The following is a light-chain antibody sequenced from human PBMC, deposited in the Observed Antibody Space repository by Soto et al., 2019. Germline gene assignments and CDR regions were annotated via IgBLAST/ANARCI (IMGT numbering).Light chain of an antibody. CDR3: QSSDSSLSGWV. Sequence: QSVLTQPPSVSGSPGQRVTISCTGSSSNIGAGYDVHWYQQLPGTAPKLLIYGNSNRPSGVPDRFSGSKSGTSASLAITGLQAADEAAYYCQSSDSSLSGWVFGGGTKVTVL. CDR1: SSNIGAGYD. CDR2: GNS. V-gene: IGLV1-40*01. J-gene: IGLJ3*02.